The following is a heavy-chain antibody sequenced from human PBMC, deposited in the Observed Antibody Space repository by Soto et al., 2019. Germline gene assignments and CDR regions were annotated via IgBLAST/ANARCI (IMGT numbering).Heavy chain of an antibody. CDR1: GFTFSSYG. CDR2: ISYDGSNK. Sequence: PGGSLRLSCAASGFTFSSYGMHWVRQAPGKGLEWVAVISYDGSNKYYADSVKGRFTISRDNSKNTLYLQMNSLRAEDTAVYYCAKEGVVTPGFRYYYGTDVWGQGTTVTVSS. J-gene: IGHJ6*02. CDR3: AKEGVVTPGFRYYYGTDV. V-gene: IGHV3-30*18. D-gene: IGHD2-21*02.